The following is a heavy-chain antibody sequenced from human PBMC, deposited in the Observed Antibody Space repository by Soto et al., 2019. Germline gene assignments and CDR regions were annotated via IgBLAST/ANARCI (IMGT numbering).Heavy chain of an antibody. CDR2: IGTAGDT. CDR3: ARGVPGGVALAGSFDY. V-gene: IGHV3-13*01. CDR1: GFTFSSYD. Sequence: PGGSLRLSCAASGFTFSSYDMHWVRQATGKGLEWVSGIGTAGDTYYPGSVKGRFTISRENAKNSLYLQMNSLRAGDTAVYYCARGVPGGVALAGSFDYWGQGTQVTVSS. D-gene: IGHD6-19*01. J-gene: IGHJ4*02.